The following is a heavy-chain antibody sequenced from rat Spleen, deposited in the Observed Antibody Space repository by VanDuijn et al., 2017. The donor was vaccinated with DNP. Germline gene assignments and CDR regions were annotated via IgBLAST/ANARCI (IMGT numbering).Heavy chain of an antibody. Sequence: EVQLVESGGGLVQPGRSLKLSCAASGFTFSDYALAWVRQSPKKGLEWVATINYDGSNTYYRDSVKGRFTGSRDNARSTLYLQMDSLRSEDTATYYCAREGSAYWGQGTLVTVSS. D-gene: IGHD1-11*01. J-gene: IGHJ3*01. CDR1: GFTFSDYA. CDR2: INYDGSNT. CDR3: AREGSAY. V-gene: IGHV5-7*01.